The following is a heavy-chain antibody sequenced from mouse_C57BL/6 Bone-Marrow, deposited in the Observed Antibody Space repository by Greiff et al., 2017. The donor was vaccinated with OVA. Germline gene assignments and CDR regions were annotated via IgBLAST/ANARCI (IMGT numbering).Heavy chain of an antibody. CDR1: GFTFSSYA. CDR2: ISDGGSYT. J-gene: IGHJ4*01. CDR3: ARDPPYGNYLRGYAMDY. V-gene: IGHV5-4*01. D-gene: IGHD2-1*01. Sequence: EVQLVESGGGLVKPGGSLKLSCAASGFTFSSYAMSWVRQTPEKRLEWVATISDGGSYTYYPDNVKGRFTISRDNAKNNLYLQMSHLKSEDTAMYYCARDPPYGNYLRGYAMDYWGQGTSVTVSS.